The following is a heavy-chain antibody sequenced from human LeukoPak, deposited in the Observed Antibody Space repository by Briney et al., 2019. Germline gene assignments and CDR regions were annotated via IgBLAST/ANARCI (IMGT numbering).Heavy chain of an antibody. V-gene: IGHV4-39*01. Sequence: SETLSLTCTVSGGSISSSSYYWGWICQPPGKGLEWIGSIYYSGSTNYNPSLKSRVTISVDTSKNQFSLKLSSVTAADTAVYYCARHRGAAAGTWVLGDYYYYYMDVWGKGTTVTISS. J-gene: IGHJ6*03. CDR3: ARHRGAAAGTWVLGDYYYYYMDV. CDR2: IYYSGST. D-gene: IGHD6-13*01. CDR1: GGSISSSSYY.